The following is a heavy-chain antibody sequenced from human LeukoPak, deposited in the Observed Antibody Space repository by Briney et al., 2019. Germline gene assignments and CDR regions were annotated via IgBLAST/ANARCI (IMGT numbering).Heavy chain of an antibody. CDR1: GYTFTSYD. J-gene: IGHJ4*02. D-gene: IGHD3-10*01. CDR3: ARAIRRGELERY. V-gene: IGHV1-8*01. CDR2: MNPNSGDT. Sequence: ASVKVSCKASGYTFTSYDINWVRQATGQGLEWMGWMNPNSGDTGYAQTFQGRVTMTRDTSVGTAYMELTSLRSEDTAVYYCARAIRRGELERYWGQGTLVTVSS.